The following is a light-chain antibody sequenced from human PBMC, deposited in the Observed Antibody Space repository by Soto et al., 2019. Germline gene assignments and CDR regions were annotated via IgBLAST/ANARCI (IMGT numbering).Light chain of an antibody. CDR1: QSVSSNY. CDR2: GAS. V-gene: IGKV3-20*01. J-gene: IGKJ3*01. CDR3: QQYGKSRFI. Sequence: EIVLTQSPGTLSLSPGERATLSCRASQSVSSNYLAWYQQEPGQAPRLLIYGASSRATGIPDRFSGSGSGTDFTLTISRLEPEDFAVYYCQQYGKSRFIFGPGTKVDIK.